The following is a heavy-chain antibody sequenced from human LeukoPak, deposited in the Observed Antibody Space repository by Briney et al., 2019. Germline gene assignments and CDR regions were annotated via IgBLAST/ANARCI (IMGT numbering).Heavy chain of an antibody. CDR1: GFTFSDYY. CDR3: ARGRSSSWYYAFDI. CDR2: ISSSGSTI. V-gene: IGHV3-11*01. Sequence: GGSLRLSCAASGFTFSDYYMSWIRQAPGKGLEWVSYISSSGSTIYYADSVKGRFTISRDNAKNSLYLQMDSLRAEDTAVYYCARGRSSSWYYAFDIWGQGTMVTVSS. J-gene: IGHJ3*02. D-gene: IGHD6-13*01.